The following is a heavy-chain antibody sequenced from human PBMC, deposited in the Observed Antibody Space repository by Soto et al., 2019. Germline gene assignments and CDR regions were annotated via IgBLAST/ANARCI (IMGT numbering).Heavy chain of an antibody. CDR1: GFTFSNAW. Sequence: GGSLRLSCAASGFTFSNAWMSWVRQAPGKGLEWVGRIKSKTDGGTTDYAAPVKGRFTISRDDSKNTLYLQMNSLKTEDTAVYFCTTGSTGTWTNQMAYWGQGTLVTVSS. V-gene: IGHV3-15*01. CDR2: IKSKTDGGTT. CDR3: TTGSTGTWTNQMAY. J-gene: IGHJ1*01. D-gene: IGHD1-1*01.